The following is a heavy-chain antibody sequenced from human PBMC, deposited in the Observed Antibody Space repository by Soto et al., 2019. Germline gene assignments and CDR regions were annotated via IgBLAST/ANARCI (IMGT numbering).Heavy chain of an antibody. D-gene: IGHD3-22*01. CDR2: IYPGDSDI. CDR1: GYSFITYW. Sequence: PGESLKISCRGSGYSFITYWIGWVRQMPGKGLEWMGIIYPGDSDIRYSPSFQGQVIISADRSISTAYLQWTSLKASDTAMYYCVRQRALDSRGHYSDFWGQGTQVTVSS. CDR3: VRQRALDSRGHYSDF. V-gene: IGHV5-51*01. J-gene: IGHJ4*02.